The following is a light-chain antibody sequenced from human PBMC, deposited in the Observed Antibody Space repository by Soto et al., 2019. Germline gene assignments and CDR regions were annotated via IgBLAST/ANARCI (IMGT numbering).Light chain of an antibody. CDR1: IDTVTTSHW. CDR2: DTT. J-gene: IGLJ7*01. CDR3: LLSYNGAPAV. V-gene: IGLV7-46*01. Sequence: QAVVTQESSLTVSPGGTVTLTCDSSIDTVTTSHWPYWFQQKPGHAPKTLIYDTTNRHPWTPARFSGSILGGKAALILSGAQPEDEAESYCLLSYNGAPAVFGGGTQLTVL.